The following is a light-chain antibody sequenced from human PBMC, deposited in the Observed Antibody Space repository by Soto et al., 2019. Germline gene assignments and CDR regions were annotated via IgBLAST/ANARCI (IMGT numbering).Light chain of an antibody. Sequence: QSALTQPPSASGSPGQSVTISCIGTNSDVGGYNFVSWYQQHPGKAPKVMIYEVNKRPSGVPDRFSGSKSGNTASLTVSGLQAGDEADYYCSSYAGSNTVVFGGGTKVTVL. CDR3: SSYAGSNTVV. CDR1: NSDVGGYNF. CDR2: EVN. V-gene: IGLV2-8*01. J-gene: IGLJ2*01.